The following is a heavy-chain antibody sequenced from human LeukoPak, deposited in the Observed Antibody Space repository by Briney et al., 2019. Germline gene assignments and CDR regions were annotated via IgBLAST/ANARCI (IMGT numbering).Heavy chain of an antibody. CDR1: GGTFSSYA. CDR2: IIPVFGTT. Sequence: SVKVSCKASGGTFSSYAVSWVRLTPGQGLEWLGGIIPVFGTTTYAQKFQAKVTMTADKSTNTAYSEISSLTSDDTAVYYCARCSPGDSSNFYAVLQYWGQGTQVTVST. D-gene: IGHD3-22*01. CDR3: ARCSPGDSSNFYAVLQY. J-gene: IGHJ4*02. V-gene: IGHV1-69*06.